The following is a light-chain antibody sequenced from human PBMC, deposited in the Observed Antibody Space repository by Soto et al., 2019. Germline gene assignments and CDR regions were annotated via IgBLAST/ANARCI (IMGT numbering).Light chain of an antibody. V-gene: IGLV3-21*04. CDR1: NIGSKS. Sequence: SSELTQPPSVSVAPGKTARITCGGNNIGSKSVHWYQQKPGQAPVLVIYYDSDRPSGIPERFSGSNSGNTATLTISRVEAGDEADYYCQVWDSSSDHPVFGGGIELTVL. CDR3: QVWDSSSDHPV. J-gene: IGLJ2*01. CDR2: YDS.